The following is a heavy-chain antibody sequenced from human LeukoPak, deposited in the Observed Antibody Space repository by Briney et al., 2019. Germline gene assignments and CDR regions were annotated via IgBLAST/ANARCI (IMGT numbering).Heavy chain of an antibody. CDR1: GYTFTKEA. V-gene: IGHV7-4-1*02. D-gene: IGHD6-13*01. J-gene: IGHJ4*02. Sequence: ASVKVSCKAFGYTFTKEAISWVRQAPGQGLEWMGWINTNTGNPTYAQGFTGRFVFSLDTSVSTAYLQISSLKAEDTAVYYCAAGTGYFDYWGQGTLVTVSS. CDR2: INTNTGNP. CDR3: AAGTGYFDY.